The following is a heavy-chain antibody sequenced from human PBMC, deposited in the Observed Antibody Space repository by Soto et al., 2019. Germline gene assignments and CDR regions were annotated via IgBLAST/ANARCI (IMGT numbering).Heavy chain of an antibody. V-gene: IGHV4-39*01. CDR3: ATSNWFDP. CDR1: GGSISSRGYY. J-gene: IGHJ5*02. Sequence: QLQLQESGPGLVKPSETLSLTCTVSGGSISSRGYYWGWIRQPPGKGLEWIGTIYYSGSTYYNPSLTSRVAISVDTSKIQFSLKLSSVTAADTAVYYCATSNWFDPWGQGTLVTVSS. CDR2: IYYSGST.